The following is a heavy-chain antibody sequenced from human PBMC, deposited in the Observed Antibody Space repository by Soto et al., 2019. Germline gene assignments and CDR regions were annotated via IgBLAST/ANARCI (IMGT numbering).Heavy chain of an antibody. CDR2: IYHSGST. CDR1: SGSITSANW. D-gene: IGHD2-15*01. V-gene: IGHV4-4*02. J-gene: IGHJ4*02. CDR3: ARRGGGVVLAATTPFDY. Sequence: QVPLQESDPRLVRPSGTLSLTCTVSSGSITSANWWSWVRQPPGRGLEWIGEIYHSGSTNYNLSLKSRVTLSVDKSKNQFSLSLSSVTAADTAMYYCARRGGGVVLAATTPFDYWGQGTLVTVSS.